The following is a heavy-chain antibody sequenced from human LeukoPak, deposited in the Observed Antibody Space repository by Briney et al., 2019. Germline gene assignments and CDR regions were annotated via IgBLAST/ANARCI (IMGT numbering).Heavy chain of an antibody. Sequence: PGRSLRLSCGASGFTFDDYGMYWVRQAPGKGLEWVSSINWNGGDIAYADSVKGRFTISRDNAKNSLYLQMNSLRVEDTALYYCAKAYDILTGYHPIDYWGQGTLVTVSS. V-gene: IGHV3-9*01. D-gene: IGHD3-9*01. CDR3: AKAYDILTGYHPIDY. CDR1: GFTFDDYG. J-gene: IGHJ4*02. CDR2: INWNGGDI.